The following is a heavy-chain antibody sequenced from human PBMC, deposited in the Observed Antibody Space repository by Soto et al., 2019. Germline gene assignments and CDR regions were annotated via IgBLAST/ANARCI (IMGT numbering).Heavy chain of an antibody. CDR3: ARDDDYFDSGGYYRSFDY. CDR2: IKQDGSEK. J-gene: IGHJ4*02. CDR1: GFTFSSYS. V-gene: IGHV3-7*04. Sequence: GGSLRLSCAASGFTFSSYSMNWVRQAPGKGLEWVANIKQDGSEKDYVDSVKGRFTISRDNAKNSLYLQMNSLRVEDTAVYYCARDDDYFDSGGYYRSFDYWGQGTLVTVSS. D-gene: IGHD3-22*01.